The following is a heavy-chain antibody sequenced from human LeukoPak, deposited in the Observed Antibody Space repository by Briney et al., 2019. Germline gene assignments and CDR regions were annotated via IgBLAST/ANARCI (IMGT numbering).Heavy chain of an antibody. CDR1: GFTFNHYG. Sequence: GGSLRLSCAATGFTFNHYGMHWVRQAPGKGLEWVAVIWSDGTNTYYTDSVKGRFTISRVDSEKTVYLQMKNLRPDDTGVYYCARDAQRGFDYSNSLQYWGQGTPVTVS. D-gene: IGHD4-11*01. CDR2: IWSDGTNT. J-gene: IGHJ4*02. CDR3: ARDAQRGFDYSNSLQY. V-gene: IGHV3-33*01.